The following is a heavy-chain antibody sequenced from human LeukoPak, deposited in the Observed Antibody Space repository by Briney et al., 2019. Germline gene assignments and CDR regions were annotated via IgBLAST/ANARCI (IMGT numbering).Heavy chain of an antibody. CDR2: ISAYNGNT. Sequence: RASVKLPCKASGYTFTSYAISWVRQAPGQGLEWVAWISAYNGNTNYAQKLQGRVTMTTDTSTSTAYLELSSLRSDDTAVYYCARGRIASDYWGQGTLVTVFS. V-gene: IGHV1-18*01. D-gene: IGHD6-13*01. CDR3: ARGRIASDY. CDR1: GYTFTSYA. J-gene: IGHJ4*02.